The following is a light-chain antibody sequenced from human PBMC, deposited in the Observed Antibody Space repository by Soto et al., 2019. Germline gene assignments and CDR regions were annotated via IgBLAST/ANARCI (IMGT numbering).Light chain of an antibody. CDR1: QSVLYSSNNKNY. J-gene: IGKJ4*01. Sequence: DIVMTQSPVSLAVSLGERATINCKSSQSVLYSSNNKNYLAWYQQKPGQPPQLLIYWASTRESGVPDRFSGSGSGTDFTLTISILQAEDVAVYYCQQYYTAPLTFGGGTKVEIK. CDR3: QQYYTAPLT. V-gene: IGKV4-1*01. CDR2: WAS.